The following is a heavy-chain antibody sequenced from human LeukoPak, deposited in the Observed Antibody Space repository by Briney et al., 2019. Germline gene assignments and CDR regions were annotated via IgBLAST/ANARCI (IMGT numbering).Heavy chain of an antibody. CDR1: GFTFSSYA. D-gene: IGHD1-20*01. V-gene: IGHV3-23*01. J-gene: IGHJ4*02. CDR2: ISGSGGST. Sequence: GGSLRLSCAASGFTFSSYAMSWVRQAPGKGLEWVSAISGSGGSTYYADSVKGRFTISRDNSKNTLYLQMNSLRAEDTAVYYCAKHITGTARHTYFDYWGQGTLVTVPS. CDR3: AKHITGTARHTYFDY.